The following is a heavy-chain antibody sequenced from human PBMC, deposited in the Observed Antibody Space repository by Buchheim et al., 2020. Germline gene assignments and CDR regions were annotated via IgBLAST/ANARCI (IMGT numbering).Heavy chain of an antibody. V-gene: IGHV3-33*01. Sequence: QVQLVESGGGVVQPGRSLRLSCAASGFTFSSYGMHWVRQAPGKGLEWVAVIWSGGSNKYYADSVKGRFTISRDNSTNTLYLQMNCLRAEDTAVYYCARDPSHYYDSSGYYRWGQGTL. CDR2: IWSGGSNK. CDR1: GFTFSSYG. J-gene: IGHJ4*02. D-gene: IGHD3-22*01. CDR3: ARDPSHYYDSSGYYR.